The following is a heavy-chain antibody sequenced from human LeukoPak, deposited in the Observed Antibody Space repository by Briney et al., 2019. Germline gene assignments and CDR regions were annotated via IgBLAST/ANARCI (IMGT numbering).Heavy chain of an antibody. CDR3: ARGNSSGWYGGFDY. CDR1: GFTFSSYA. CDR2: VYYSGGGT. D-gene: IGHD6-19*01. J-gene: IGHJ4*02. Sequence: GSLRLSCAASGFTFSSYAMSWVRQPPGKGPEWIGYVYYSGGGTNYNPSLTSRVTMSVDTSKNHSSLKLGSVTAADTAVYYCARGNSSGWYGGFDYWGQGILVTVSS. V-gene: IGHV4-59*01.